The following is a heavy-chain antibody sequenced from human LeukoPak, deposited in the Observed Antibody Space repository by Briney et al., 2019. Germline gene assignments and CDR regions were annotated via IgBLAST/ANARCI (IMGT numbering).Heavy chain of an antibody. CDR3: ARDYRGYRAPYYFDY. CDR1: GFTFDDYA. CDR2: IKQDGSEK. D-gene: IGHD2-15*01. Sequence: GRSLRLSYAASGFTFDDYAMHWVRQAPGKGLEWVANIKQDGSEKYYVDSVKGRFTISRDNAKNSLSLQLNSLRAEDTAVYYCARDYRGYRAPYYFDYWGQGTLVTVPS. J-gene: IGHJ4*02. V-gene: IGHV3-7*01.